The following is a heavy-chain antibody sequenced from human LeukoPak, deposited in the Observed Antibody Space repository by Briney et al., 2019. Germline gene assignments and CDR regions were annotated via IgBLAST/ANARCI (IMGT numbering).Heavy chain of an antibody. CDR1: GYTFTSYD. V-gene: IGHV1-8*03. D-gene: IGHD6-19*01. CDR2: MNPKSGNT. J-gene: IGHJ6*03. CDR3: ARRAVDNSYYYFMDV. Sequence: ASVKVSCKASGYTFTSYDINWVRQVTGQGLEWMGWMNPKSGNTGYAQKFQGRVTITRNTSISTAYMEVSSLRYEDTAVYYCARRAVDNSYYYFMDVWGKGTTVTVSS.